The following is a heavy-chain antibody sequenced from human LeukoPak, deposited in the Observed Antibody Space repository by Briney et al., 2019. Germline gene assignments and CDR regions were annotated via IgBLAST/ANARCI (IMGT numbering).Heavy chain of an antibody. V-gene: IGHV3-64D*06. CDR1: GFTFSSYA. CDR3: VKGDIAAAGTQGFDY. J-gene: IGHJ4*02. D-gene: IGHD6-13*01. Sequence: PGGSLRLSCSASGFTFSSYAMHWVRQAPGKGLEYVSAISSNGGSTYYADSVKGRFTISRDNSKTTMYLQMSSLRAEDTAVYYCVKGDIAAAGTQGFDYWGQGTLVTVSS. CDR2: ISSNGGST.